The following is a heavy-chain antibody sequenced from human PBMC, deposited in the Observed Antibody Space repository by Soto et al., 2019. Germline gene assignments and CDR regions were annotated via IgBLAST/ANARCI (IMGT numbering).Heavy chain of an antibody. CDR3: ARAPGNLVYYFDY. CDR2: VSSTGSS. J-gene: IGHJ4*02. CDR1: GGSISNYY. V-gene: IGHV4-4*07. Sequence: SETLSLTCTVSGGSISNYYWSWIRQSAEKRLEWIGRVSSTGSSYYNPSLKSRVTISVDTSKNQFSLKLSSVTAADTAVYYCARAPGNLVYYFDYWGQGTLVTVSS. D-gene: IGHD6-6*01.